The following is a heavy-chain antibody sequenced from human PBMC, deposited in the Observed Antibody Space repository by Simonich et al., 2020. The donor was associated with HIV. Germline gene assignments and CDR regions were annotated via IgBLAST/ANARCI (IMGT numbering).Heavy chain of an antibody. CDR2: LSWNGGGI. Sequence: EVQLVESGGGLVQPGRSLRLSCAASGFTFDDYAMHWVRQAQGKGRDGVSGLSWNGGGIGYADSVKGRFTISRDNSKNTLYLQMNSRRADDTAVYYCAKEGSMGAFDIWGQGTMVTVSS. CDR1: GFTFDDYA. V-gene: IGHV3-9*01. D-gene: IGHD3-10*01. J-gene: IGHJ3*02. CDR3: AKEGSMGAFDI.